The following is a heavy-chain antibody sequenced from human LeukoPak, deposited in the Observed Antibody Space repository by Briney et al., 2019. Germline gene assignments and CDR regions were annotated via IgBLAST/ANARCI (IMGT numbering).Heavy chain of an antibody. CDR3: AKVAVNHYYYYMDV. CDR2: ISWDGGST. D-gene: IGHD2-21*01. V-gene: IGHV3-43D*03. J-gene: IGHJ6*03. Sequence: PGRSLRLSCAASGFTFDDYAMNWARQAPGKGLEGVSLISWDGGSTYYADSVKGRFTISRDNSKNSLYLQMNSLRAEDTALYYCAKVAVNHYYYYMDVWGKGTTVTVSS. CDR1: GFTFDDYA.